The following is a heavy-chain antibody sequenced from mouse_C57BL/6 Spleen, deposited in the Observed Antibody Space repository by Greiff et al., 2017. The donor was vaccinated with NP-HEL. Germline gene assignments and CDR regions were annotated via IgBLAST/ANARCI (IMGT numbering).Heavy chain of an antibody. CDR2: IDPSDSYT. CDR1: GYTFTSYW. J-gene: IGHJ4*01. CDR3: ARIEKLTIGAIDY. D-gene: IGHD1-1*02. Sequence: QVQLQQPGAELVRPGTSVKLSCKASGYTFTSYWMHWVKQRPGQGLEWIGVIDPSDSYTNYNQKFKGKATLTVDTSSSTAYMQLSSLTSEDSAVYYCARIEKLTIGAIDYWGQGTSVTVSS. V-gene: IGHV1-59*01.